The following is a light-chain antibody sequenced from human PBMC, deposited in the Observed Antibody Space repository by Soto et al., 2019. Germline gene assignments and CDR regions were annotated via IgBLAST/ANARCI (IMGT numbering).Light chain of an antibody. J-gene: IGLJ7*01. V-gene: IGLV1-44*01. CDR2: SNN. CDR3: AAWDDSLNGAV. Sequence: QSVLTQPPSASGTPGQRVTISCSGSSSNIGSNTVNWYQQHPGTAPTLLIYSNNQRPSGVPDRFSGSKSCTSASLAISGLQSEDEADYYCAAWDDSLNGAVFGGGTQLTVL. CDR1: SSNIGSNT.